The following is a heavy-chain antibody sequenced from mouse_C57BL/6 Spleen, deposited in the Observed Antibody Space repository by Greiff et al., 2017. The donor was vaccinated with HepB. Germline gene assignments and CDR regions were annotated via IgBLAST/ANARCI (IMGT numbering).Heavy chain of an antibody. J-gene: IGHJ2*01. D-gene: IGHD2-4*01. CDR2: IWSGGST. V-gene: IGHV2-2*01. Sequence: VKLMESGPGLVQPSQSLSITCTVSGFSLTSYGVHWVRQSPGKGLEWLGVIWSGGSTDYNAAFISRLSISKDNSKSQVFFKMNSLQADDTAIYYCARGRIPYDYDDGGFDYWGQGTTLTVSS. CDR3: ARGRIPYDYDDGGFDY. CDR1: GFSLTSYG.